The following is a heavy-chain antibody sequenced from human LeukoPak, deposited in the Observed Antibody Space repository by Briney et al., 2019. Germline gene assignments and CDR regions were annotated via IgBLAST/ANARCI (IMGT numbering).Heavy chain of an antibody. Sequence: GGSLRLSCAASGFTFATYAMSWVRQAPGKGLEWVGGISISSVDSYYADSVKGRFSISRDDSKNTLYLQMARLSDGDTAGYFCAKDRELLFAHCWFDLWGQGTLVTVSS. D-gene: IGHD3-10*01. CDR3: AKDRELLFAHCWFDL. V-gene: IGHV3-23*01. J-gene: IGHJ5*02. CDR1: GFTFATYA. CDR2: ISISSVDS.